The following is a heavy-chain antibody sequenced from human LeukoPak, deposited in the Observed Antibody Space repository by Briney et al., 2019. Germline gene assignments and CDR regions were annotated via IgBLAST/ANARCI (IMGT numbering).Heavy chain of an antibody. CDR1: GFTFSNYG. CDR3: AKAGRITIFGVGGDSFNI. J-gene: IGHJ3*02. Sequence: GGSLRLSCAASGFTFSNYGMSWVRQAPGKGLEWVSGISGSGGTTYYADSVKGRFTISRDNSKNTLSLQMNSLRAEDTALYYCAKAGRITIFGVGGDSFNIWGQGTMVTVSS. CDR2: ISGSGGTT. V-gene: IGHV3-23*01. D-gene: IGHD3-3*01.